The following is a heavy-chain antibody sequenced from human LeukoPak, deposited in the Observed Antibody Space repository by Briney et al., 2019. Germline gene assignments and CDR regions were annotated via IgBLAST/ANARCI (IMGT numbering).Heavy chain of an antibody. CDR2: LTGYGGA. CDR3: AKGAAAGKVDWYDP. CDR1: GLSFTNYA. V-gene: IGHV3-23*01. D-gene: IGHD6-13*01. Sequence: PGGSLRLSCEASGLSFTNYAMMWVRQAPGKGLQWISTLTGYGGAYYADSGEGRFIISRDISKSTMFLQMYSLRAEDTAVYYCAKGAAAGKVDWYDPWGQGTLVTVSS. J-gene: IGHJ5*02.